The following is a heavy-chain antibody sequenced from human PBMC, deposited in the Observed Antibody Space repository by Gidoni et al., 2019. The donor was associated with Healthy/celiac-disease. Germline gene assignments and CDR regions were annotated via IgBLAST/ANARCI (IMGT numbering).Heavy chain of an antibody. V-gene: IGHV3-7*01. CDR2: IKQDGSEK. CDR3: ASNYYDSSGYYYIDAFDI. J-gene: IGHJ3*02. Sequence: EVQLVESGGGLVQPGGSRRLSCAASGLPFITYWMRWVRQAPGKGREWVANIKQDGSEKYYVDSVKGRFTISRDNAKNSLYLQMNSLRAEDTAVYYCASNYYDSSGYYYIDAFDIWGQGTMVTVSS. CDR1: GLPFITYW. D-gene: IGHD3-22*01.